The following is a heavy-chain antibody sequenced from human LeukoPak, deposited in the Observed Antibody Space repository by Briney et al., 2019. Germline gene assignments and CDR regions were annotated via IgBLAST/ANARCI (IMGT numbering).Heavy chain of an antibody. D-gene: IGHD3-10*01. CDR2: ITTYNGNT. CDR3: AKTYPRVTMARGVIINEPFDY. V-gene: IGHV1-18*01. CDR1: GYTFTSYG. Sequence: GASVKVSCKASGYTFTSYGISWVRQAPGQGLEWMGWITTYNGNTKYAQKLQGRVTMTTDTSTSTAYMELRSLRSDDTAVYYCAKTYPRVTMARGVIINEPFDYWGQGTLVTVSS. J-gene: IGHJ4*02.